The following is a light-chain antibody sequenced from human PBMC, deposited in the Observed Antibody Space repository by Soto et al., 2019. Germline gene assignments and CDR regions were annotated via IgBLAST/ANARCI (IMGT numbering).Light chain of an antibody. Sequence: EIVLTQSPGTLSLSPGERATLSCRASQSVSSSYLAWYQQKPGQAPRLLIYGASSRATGIPDRFSGSGSGTDFTLTISILEPEEFAVYYCQQYGSSPPTFGQGTKVEIK. CDR1: QSVSSSY. CDR3: QQYGSSPPT. CDR2: GAS. J-gene: IGKJ1*01. V-gene: IGKV3-20*01.